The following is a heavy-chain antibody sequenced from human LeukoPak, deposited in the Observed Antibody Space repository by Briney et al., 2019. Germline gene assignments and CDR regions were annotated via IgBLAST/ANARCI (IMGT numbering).Heavy chain of an antibody. J-gene: IGHJ3*02. Sequence: GASVKVSCKASGYTFTSYDINWVRQATGQGLEWMGWMNPNSGNTGYAQKFQGRVTITRNTSISTAYMELSSLRSGDTAVYYCARRYCSGGSCYDAFDIWGQGTMVTVSS. CDR1: GYTFTSYD. CDR3: ARRYCSGGSCYDAFDI. V-gene: IGHV1-8*03. CDR2: MNPNSGNT. D-gene: IGHD2-15*01.